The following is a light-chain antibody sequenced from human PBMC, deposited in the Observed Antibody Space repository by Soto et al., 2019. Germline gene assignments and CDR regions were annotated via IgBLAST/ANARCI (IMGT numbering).Light chain of an antibody. J-gene: IGKJ5*01. V-gene: IGKV3-20*01. CDR1: QSVSNN. CDR3: QQYASSSIT. CDR2: GAS. Sequence: EIVMTQSPATLSVSPGERATLSCRASQSVSNNLAWYQQKRGQAPRLRMYGASSRATGIPDRFSGSGSGTDFTLTISRLEPEDFAVYYCQQYASSSITFGQGTRLEIK.